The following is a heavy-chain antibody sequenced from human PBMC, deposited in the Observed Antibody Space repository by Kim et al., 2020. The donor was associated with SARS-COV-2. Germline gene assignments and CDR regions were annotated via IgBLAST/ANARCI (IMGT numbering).Heavy chain of an antibody. V-gene: IGHV3-21*01. CDR3: ARDLAVWSGYYGYYYYGMDV. CDR1: GFTFSSYS. Sequence: GGSLRLSCAASGFTFSSYSMNWVRQAPGKGLEWVSSISSSSSYIYYADSVKGRFTISRDNAKNSLYLQMNSLRAEDTAVYYCARDLAVWSGYYGYYYYGMDVWGQGTTVTVSS. CDR2: ISSSSSYI. D-gene: IGHD3-3*01. J-gene: IGHJ6*02.